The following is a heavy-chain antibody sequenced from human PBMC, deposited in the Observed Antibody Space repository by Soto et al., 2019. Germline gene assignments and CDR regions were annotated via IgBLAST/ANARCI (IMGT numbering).Heavy chain of an antibody. J-gene: IGHJ3*02. V-gene: IGHV3-33*08. CDR3: VREVTMIVVPYEPHAFDI. CDR1: GFSFRSYA. D-gene: IGHD3-22*01. CDR2: IWYDGVNK. Sequence: PGGSLRLSCAASGFSFRSYAMHWVRQAPGKGLEWVAVIWYDGVNKYYADSVKGRFTISRDNSNNTLYVQMNSLKAEDTAVYYCVREVTMIVVPYEPHAFDIWGQGTMVTVSS.